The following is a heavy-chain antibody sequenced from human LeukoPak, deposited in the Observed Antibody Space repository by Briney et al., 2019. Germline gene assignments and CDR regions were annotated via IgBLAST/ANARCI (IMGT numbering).Heavy chain of an antibody. Sequence: GESLKISCKGSGYSFTSYWIGWVRQMPGKGLEWMGIIYPGDSDTRYSPSFQGQVTISADRSISTAYLQWSSLQASDTAMYYCARRLCSSSCYMDYWGQGTLVTVSS. CDR3: ARRLCSSSCYMDY. D-gene: IGHD2-2*02. V-gene: IGHV5-51*01. CDR1: GYSFTSYW. J-gene: IGHJ4*02. CDR2: IYPGDSDT.